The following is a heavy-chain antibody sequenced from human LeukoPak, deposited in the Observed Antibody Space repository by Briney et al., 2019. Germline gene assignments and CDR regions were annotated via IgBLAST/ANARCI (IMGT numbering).Heavy chain of an antibody. CDR2: IKQDGSEK. CDR1: GFTFSSYS. V-gene: IGHV3-7*01. D-gene: IGHD6-19*01. Sequence: GGSLRLSCAASGFTFSSYSMSWVRQAPGKGLEWVANIKQDGSEKYYVDSVKGRFTISRDNAKNSLYLQMNSLRAEDTAVYYCARDQRAVAGQRFFDYWGQGTLVTVSS. J-gene: IGHJ4*02. CDR3: ARDQRAVAGQRFFDY.